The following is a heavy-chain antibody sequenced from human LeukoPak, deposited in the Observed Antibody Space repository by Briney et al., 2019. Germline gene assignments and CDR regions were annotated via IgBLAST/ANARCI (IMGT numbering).Heavy chain of an antibody. J-gene: IGHJ4*02. Sequence: SETLSLTCTVSGGSISSSSYYWGWIRQPPGKGLEWIGSIYYSGSTYYNPSLKSRVTISVDTSKNQFSLKLSSVTAADTAVYYCARLQGGGYTIGEYYFDYWGQGTLVTVSS. V-gene: IGHV4-39*01. CDR1: GGSISSSSYY. CDR2: IYYSGST. CDR3: ARLQGGGYTIGEYYFDY. D-gene: IGHD5-24*01.